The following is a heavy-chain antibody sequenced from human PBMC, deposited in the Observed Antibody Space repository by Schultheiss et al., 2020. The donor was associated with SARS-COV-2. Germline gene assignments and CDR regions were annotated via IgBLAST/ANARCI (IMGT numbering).Heavy chain of an antibody. J-gene: IGHJ2*01. CDR2: INPNSGGT. CDR3: ARDGSGGWHFDL. V-gene: IGHV1-2*02. CDR1: GGTFSSYA. D-gene: IGHD6-25*01. Sequence: ASVKVSCKASGGTFSSYAISWVRQAPGQGLEWMGGINPNSGGTNYAQKFQGRVTMTRDTSISTAYMELSRLRSDDTAVYYCARDGSGGWHFDLWGRGTLVTVSS.